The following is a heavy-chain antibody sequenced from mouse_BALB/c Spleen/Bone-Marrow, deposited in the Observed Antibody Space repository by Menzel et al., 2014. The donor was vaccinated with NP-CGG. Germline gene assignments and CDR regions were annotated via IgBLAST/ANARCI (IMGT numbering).Heavy chain of an antibody. J-gene: IGHJ3*01. CDR3: ARYYRYDGFAY. CDR1: GYTSTSYW. D-gene: IGHD2-14*01. Sequence: QVQLKESGAELAKPGASVKMSCKASGYTSTSYWMHWVKQRPGQGLEWIGYIYPSTGYTEYNQKFKDKATLTADKSSSTAYMQLSSLTSEDSAVYYCARYYRYDGFAYWGQGTLVTVSA. CDR2: IYPSTGYT. V-gene: IGHV1-7*01.